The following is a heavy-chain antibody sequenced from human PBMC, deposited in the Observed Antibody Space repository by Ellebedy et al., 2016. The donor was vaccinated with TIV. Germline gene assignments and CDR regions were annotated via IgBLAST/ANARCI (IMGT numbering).Heavy chain of an antibody. CDR1: GFTFDDYG. V-gene: IGHV3-20*04. J-gene: IGHJ4*02. Sequence: GESLKISCAASGFTFDDYGMSWARQAPGKGLEWVSGINWNGGSTGYADSVKGRFTISRDNAKNSLYLQMNSLRAEDTALYYCAKDSGYSGYDQFDYWGQGTLVTVSS. D-gene: IGHD5-12*01. CDR3: AKDSGYSGYDQFDY. CDR2: INWNGGST.